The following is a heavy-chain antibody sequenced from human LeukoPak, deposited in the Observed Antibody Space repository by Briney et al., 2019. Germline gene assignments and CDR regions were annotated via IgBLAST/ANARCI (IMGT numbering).Heavy chain of an antibody. Sequence: ASVKVSCKASGYTFTGCYMHWVRQAPGQGLEWMGWINPNSGGTNYAQKFQGRVTMTRDTSISTAYMELSRLRSDDTAVYYCARDRLPYDYVWGSYRWDAFDIWGQGTMVTVSS. CDR3: ARDRLPYDYVWGSYRWDAFDI. D-gene: IGHD3-16*02. J-gene: IGHJ3*02. CDR1: GYTFTGCY. V-gene: IGHV1-2*02. CDR2: INPNSGGT.